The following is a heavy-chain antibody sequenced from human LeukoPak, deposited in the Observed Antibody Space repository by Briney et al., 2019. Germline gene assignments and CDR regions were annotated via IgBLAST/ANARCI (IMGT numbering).Heavy chain of an antibody. CDR3: AREYGGFGEFYLDY. J-gene: IGHJ4*02. Sequence: PSETLSLTCTVSGGSISSYYWSWIRQPAGKGLKWIGRIYTSGSTNYNPSLKSRVTMSVDTSKNQFSLKLSSVTAADTAVYYCAREYGGFGEFYLDYWGQGTLVTVSS. CDR2: IYTSGST. D-gene: IGHD3-10*01. CDR1: GGSISSYY. V-gene: IGHV4-4*07.